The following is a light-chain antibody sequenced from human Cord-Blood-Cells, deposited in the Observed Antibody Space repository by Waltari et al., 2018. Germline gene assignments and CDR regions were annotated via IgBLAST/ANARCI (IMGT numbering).Light chain of an antibody. CDR2: AAS. V-gene: IGKV1-9*01. Sequence: IQLTQSPSSLSASVGDSVTITCRASQGISSYLAWYQQKPGKAPQLLIYAASTLQSGVPSRFSGSGSGTDFTLTISSLQPEDFATYYCQQLNSYPLITFGQGTRLEIK. CDR3: QQLNSYPLIT. J-gene: IGKJ5*01. CDR1: QGISSY.